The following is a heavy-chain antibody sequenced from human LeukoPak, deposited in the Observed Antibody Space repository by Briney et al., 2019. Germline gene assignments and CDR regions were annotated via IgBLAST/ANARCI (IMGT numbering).Heavy chain of an antibody. V-gene: IGHV3-30-3*01. CDR1: GFTFSSYA. CDR3: ARDGGTLLGAPDY. J-gene: IGHJ4*02. D-gene: IGHD1-26*01. CDR2: ISYDGSNK. Sequence: GGSLRLSCAASGFTFSSYAMHWVRQAPGKGLEWVAVISYDGSNKYYADSVKGRFTTSRDNSKNTLYLQMNSLRAEDTAVYYCARDGGTLLGAPDYWGQGTLVTVSS.